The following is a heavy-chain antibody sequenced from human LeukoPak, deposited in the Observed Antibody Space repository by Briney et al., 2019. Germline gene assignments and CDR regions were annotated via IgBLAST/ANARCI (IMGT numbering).Heavy chain of an antibody. D-gene: IGHD3-9*01. CDR2: IYPGDSDT. CDR3: ARGTVYDTLTGYYLSPGMDV. J-gene: IGHJ6*02. CDR1: GYSFTSYW. V-gene: IGHV5-51*01. Sequence: GESLKISCKGSGYSFTSYWIGRVRQMPGKGLEWMGIIYPGDSDTRYSPSFQGQVTISADKSISTAYLQWSSLKASDTAMYHCARGTVYDTLTGYYLSPGMDVWGQGTTVTVSS.